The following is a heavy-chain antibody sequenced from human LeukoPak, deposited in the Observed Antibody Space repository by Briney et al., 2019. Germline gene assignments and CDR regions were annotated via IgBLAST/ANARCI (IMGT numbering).Heavy chain of an antibody. V-gene: IGHV3-74*01. CDR3: TGHHQAYSRTY. CDR2: ISTDASST. J-gene: IGHJ4*02. Sequence: GGSLSLSCAASGFTFSSYWMHWVRQAPGKGLVWVSRISTDASSTTYADSVKGRFTISRDNAKGTLYLQMSSLRAEDTAVYYCTGHHQAYSRTYWGQGTLVTVSS. D-gene: IGHD4-11*01. CDR1: GFTFSSYW.